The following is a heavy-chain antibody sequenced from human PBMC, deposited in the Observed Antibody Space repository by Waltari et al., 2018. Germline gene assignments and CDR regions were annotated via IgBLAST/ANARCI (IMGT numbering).Heavy chain of an antibody. CDR3: ARDEFQWLPTN. D-gene: IGHD6-19*01. CDR1: GGSISSGSYY. Sequence: QVQLQESGPGLVKPSQTLSLTCTVSGGSISSGSYYWSWIRQPAGKGLEWIGRIYTSGITNYNPSLKSRVTISVDTSKNQFSLKLSSVTAADTAVYYCARDEFQWLPTNWGQGTLVTVSS. V-gene: IGHV4-61*02. J-gene: IGHJ4*02. CDR2: IYTSGIT.